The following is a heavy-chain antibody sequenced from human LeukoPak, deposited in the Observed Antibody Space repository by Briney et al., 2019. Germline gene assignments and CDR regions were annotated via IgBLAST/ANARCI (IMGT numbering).Heavy chain of an antibody. D-gene: IGHD1-26*01. CDR1: GFTFSSYN. V-gene: IGHV3-48*01. J-gene: IGHJ5*02. CDR3: AKGGGSYYVNWFDP. Sequence: GGSLRLSCAASGFTFSSYNMNWVRQAPGKGLEWVSYISSSNSTIYYADSLKGRFTISRDNSKNTLYLQMNSLRAEDTAVYYCAKGGGSYYVNWFDPWGQGTLVTVSS. CDR2: ISSSNSTI.